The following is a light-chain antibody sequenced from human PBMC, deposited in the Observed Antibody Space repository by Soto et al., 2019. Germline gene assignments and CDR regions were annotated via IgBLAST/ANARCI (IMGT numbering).Light chain of an antibody. V-gene: IGKV3-15*01. CDR1: QSVSSN. CDR3: QHYDSSPPYT. Sequence: KGVAQGPAIFSGARGERDTHSCRASQSVSSNLAWYQQKPGQAPRLLIYGASTRATGIPARFSGSGSATDFTLTISRLEPEDSAVYYCQHYDSSPPYTFGQGTKVDIK. J-gene: IGKJ2*01. CDR2: GAS.